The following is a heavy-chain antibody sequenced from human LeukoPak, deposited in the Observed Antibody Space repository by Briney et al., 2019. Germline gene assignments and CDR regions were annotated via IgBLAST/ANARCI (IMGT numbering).Heavy chain of an antibody. CDR1: GFTFSNYA. CDR2: ISPSGGST. D-gene: IGHD4/OR15-4a*01. V-gene: IGHV3-23*01. Sequence: GGSLRLSCAASGFTFSNYAMSWVRQAPGKGLEWVSAISPSGGSTYYADSVRGRFTISRDNSKNTLSLQMNSLRAEDTALYYCAKVMVGVYDAFDIWGQGTMVTVSS. J-gene: IGHJ3*02. CDR3: AKVMVGVYDAFDI.